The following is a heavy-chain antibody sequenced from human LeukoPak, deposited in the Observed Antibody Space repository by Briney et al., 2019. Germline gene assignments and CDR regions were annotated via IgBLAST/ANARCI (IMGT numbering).Heavy chain of an antibody. J-gene: IGHJ5*02. D-gene: IGHD3-22*01. CDR3: ARDGVVAINWFDP. V-gene: IGHV4-34*01. CDR1: GGSFSGYY. CDR2: INHSGST. Sequence: PSETLSLTCAVYGGSFSGYYWSWIRQPPGKGLEWIGEINHSGSTNYNPSLKSRVTISVDTSKNQFSLKLSSVTAADTAVYYCARDGVVAINWFDPWGQGTLVTVSS.